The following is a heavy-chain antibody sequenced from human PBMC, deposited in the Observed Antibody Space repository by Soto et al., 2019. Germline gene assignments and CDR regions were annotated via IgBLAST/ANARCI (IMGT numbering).Heavy chain of an antibody. D-gene: IGHD2-2*01. V-gene: IGHV1-69*13. J-gene: IGHJ5*02. CDR3: AREGCISTSCYESPWFDP. CDR1: GGTFSSYA. Sequence: GASVKVSCKASGGTFSSYAISWVRQAPGQGLEWMGGIIPIFGTANYAQKFQGRVTITADESTSTAYMELSSLRSEDTAVYYCAREGCISTSCYESPWFDPWGQGTLVTSPQ. CDR2: IIPIFGTA.